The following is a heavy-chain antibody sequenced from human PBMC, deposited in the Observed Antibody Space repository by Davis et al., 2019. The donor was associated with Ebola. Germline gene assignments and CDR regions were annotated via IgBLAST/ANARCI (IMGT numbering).Heavy chain of an antibody. V-gene: IGHV3-11*01. CDR3: ARDGVVGANDGMDV. D-gene: IGHD1-26*01. Sequence: PGGSLRLSCAASGFTFSDYYMSWIRQAPGKGLEWVSYVSSSGSTIYYADSVKGRFTISRDNAKNSLHLQMNSLRAEDTAVYYCARDGVVGANDGMDVWGQGTTVTVSS. J-gene: IGHJ6*02. CDR1: GFTFSDYY. CDR2: VSSSGSTI.